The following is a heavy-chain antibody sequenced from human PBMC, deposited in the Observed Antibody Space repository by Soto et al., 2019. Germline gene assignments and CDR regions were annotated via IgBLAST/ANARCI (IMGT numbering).Heavy chain of an antibody. CDR3: ARDGAPTYYDFGSGYYTSDY. V-gene: IGHV1-18*01. CDR1: GYTFTSYG. CDR2: ISAYNGNT. Sequence: ASVKVSCKASGYTFTSYGISWVRQAPGQGLEWMGWISAYNGNTNYAQKLQGRVTMTTDTSTSTAYMELRSLRSDDTAVYYCARDGAPTYYDFGSGYYTSDYWGQRTLVTGSS. J-gene: IGHJ4*02. D-gene: IGHD3-3*01.